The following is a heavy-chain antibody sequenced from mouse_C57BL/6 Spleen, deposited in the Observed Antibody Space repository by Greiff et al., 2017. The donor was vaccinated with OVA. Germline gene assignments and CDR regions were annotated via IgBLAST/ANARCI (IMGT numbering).Heavy chain of an antibody. V-gene: IGHV5-4*03. CDR1: GFTFSSYA. CDR3: ARVGSDGYYAMDY. CDR2: ISDGGSYT. D-gene: IGHD2-3*01. J-gene: IGHJ4*01. Sequence: EVKLVESGGGLVKPGGSLKLSCAASGFTFSSYAMSWVRQTPEKRLEWVATISDGGSYTYYPDNVKGRFTISRDNAKNNLYLQMSHLKSEDTAMYYCARVGSDGYYAMDYWGQGTSVTVSS.